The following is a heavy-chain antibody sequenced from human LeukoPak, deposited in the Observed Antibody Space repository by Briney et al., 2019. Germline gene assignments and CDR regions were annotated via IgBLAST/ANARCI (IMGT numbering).Heavy chain of an antibody. CDR2: IYYSGST. D-gene: IGHD3-16*01. CDR1: GGSISSYY. J-gene: IGHJ3*02. Sequence: SETLSLTCTVSGGSISSYYWSWIRQPPGKGLEWIGYIYYSGSTNYNPSLKSRVTISVDTSKNQFSLKLSSVTAADTAVYYCARVRRLANAFDIWGQGTMVTVSS. V-gene: IGHV4-59*01. CDR3: ARVRRLANAFDI.